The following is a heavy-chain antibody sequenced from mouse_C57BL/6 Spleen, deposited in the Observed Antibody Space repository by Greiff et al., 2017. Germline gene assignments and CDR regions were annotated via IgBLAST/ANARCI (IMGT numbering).Heavy chain of an antibody. CDR3: ARQERGWYFDV. CDR2: ISGGGGNT. Sequence: DVMLVESGGGLVKPGGSLKLSCAASGFTFSSYTMSWVRQTPEKRLEWVATISGGGGNTYYPDSVKGRFTISRDNAKNTLYLQMSSLRSEDTALYYCARQERGWYFDVWGTGTTVTVSS. J-gene: IGHJ1*03. CDR1: GFTFSSYT. V-gene: IGHV5-9*01.